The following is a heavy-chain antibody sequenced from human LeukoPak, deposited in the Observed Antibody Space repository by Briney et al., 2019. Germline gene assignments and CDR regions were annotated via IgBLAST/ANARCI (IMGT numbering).Heavy chain of an antibody. D-gene: IGHD1-1*01. Sequence: SETLSLTCSVSDDSITMYYWTWIRQPPGKGLEWIGYVDHTGSTNFNPSLNGRVSISRDTTKNLFSLRLRSVTAADTAVYFCARGRVSSSTWYSTYYYYFYMDVWGKGTAVTVSS. CDR1: DDSITMYY. CDR2: VDHTGST. J-gene: IGHJ6*03. CDR3: ARGRVSSSTWYSTYYYYFYMDV. V-gene: IGHV4-59*01.